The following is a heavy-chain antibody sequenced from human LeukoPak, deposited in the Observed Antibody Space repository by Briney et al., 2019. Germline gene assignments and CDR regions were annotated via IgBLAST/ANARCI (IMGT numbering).Heavy chain of an antibody. CDR3: ARDGVYYGTNYYYYGMDV. D-gene: IGHD4-17*01. J-gene: IGHJ6*02. Sequence: GESLRLSRAASGFTFSSYGMHWVRQAPGKGLEWVAVIWYDGSNKYYADSVKGRFTISRDNSKNTLYLQMNSLRAEDTAVYYCARDGVYYGTNYYYYGMDVWGQGTTVTVSS. CDR1: GFTFSSYG. CDR2: IWYDGSNK. V-gene: IGHV3-33*01.